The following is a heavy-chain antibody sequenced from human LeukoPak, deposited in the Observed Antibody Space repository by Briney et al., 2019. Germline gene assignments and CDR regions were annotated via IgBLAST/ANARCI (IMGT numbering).Heavy chain of an antibody. V-gene: IGHV1-18*01. CDR2: ISAYNGNT. CDR3: ASGVQYYFASGNVDY. D-gene: IGHD3-10*01. J-gene: IGHJ4*02. Sequence: GASVKVSCKASGYTFTSYGISWVRQAPGQGLEWMGWISAYNGNTNYAQKLQGRVTMTTDTSTSTAYMELRSLRSDDTAVYYCASGVQYYFASGNVDYWGQGTLVTVSS. CDR1: GYTFTSYG.